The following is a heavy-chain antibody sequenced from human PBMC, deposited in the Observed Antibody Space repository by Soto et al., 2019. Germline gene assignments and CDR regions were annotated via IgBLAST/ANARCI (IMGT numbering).Heavy chain of an antibody. Sequence: GGSLRLSCAASGFTFSSYAMHWVRQAPGKGLEWVAVISYDGSNKYYADSVKGRFTISRDNSKNTLYLQMNSLRAEDTAVYYCARGVSGWYGESDYWGQGTLVTVSS. J-gene: IGHJ4*02. CDR3: ARGVSGWYGESDY. D-gene: IGHD6-19*01. V-gene: IGHV3-30-3*01. CDR1: GFTFSSYA. CDR2: ISYDGSNK.